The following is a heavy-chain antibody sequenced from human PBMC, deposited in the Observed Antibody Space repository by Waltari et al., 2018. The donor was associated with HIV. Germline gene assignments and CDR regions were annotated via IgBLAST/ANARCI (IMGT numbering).Heavy chain of an antibody. CDR2: IPHDGSNK. Sequence: QVQLVESGGGVVQPGGSLRLSCAASEFTFSSYGMHWVRQAPGKVLEWVAFIPHDGSNKDYADSVKGRFTSTRDNPKNTLYLQMNSLRAEDTAMYYCAKELRFLSRYFGMDVWGQGTTVTVSS. J-gene: IGHJ6*02. V-gene: IGHV3-30*02. CDR3: AKELRFLSRYFGMDV. CDR1: EFTFSSYG. D-gene: IGHD3-3*01.